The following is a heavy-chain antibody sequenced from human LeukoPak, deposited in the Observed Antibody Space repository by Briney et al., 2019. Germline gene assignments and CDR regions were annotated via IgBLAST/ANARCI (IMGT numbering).Heavy chain of an antibody. Sequence: GRSLRLSCAASGFTFSSYGMHWVRQAPGKGLEWVSGISGSGDSTYYADSVKGRFTISRDNSKNSLYLQVNSLRVGDTAVYYCAKTLTMILVLRGGFDYWGQGALVTVSS. D-gene: IGHD3-22*01. V-gene: IGHV3-23*01. J-gene: IGHJ4*02. CDR2: ISGSGDST. CDR1: GFTFSSYG. CDR3: AKTLTMILVLRGGFDY.